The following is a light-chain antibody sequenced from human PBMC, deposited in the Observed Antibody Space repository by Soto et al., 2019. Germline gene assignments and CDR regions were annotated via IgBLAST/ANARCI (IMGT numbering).Light chain of an antibody. V-gene: IGKV1-27*01. Sequence: DIQMTQSPSTLSGSVGDRVTITCRASQTISSWLAWYQQKPGKAPKLLIYAASTLQSGVPSRFSGGGSGTDFTLTISSLQPEDVATYYCQKYNSAPRTFXQGTKVDIK. CDR3: QKYNSAPRT. CDR1: QTISSW. J-gene: IGKJ1*01. CDR2: AAS.